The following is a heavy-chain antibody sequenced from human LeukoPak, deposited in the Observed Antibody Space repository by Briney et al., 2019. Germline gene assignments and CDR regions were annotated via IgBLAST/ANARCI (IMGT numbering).Heavy chain of an antibody. CDR1: GFTFSSYG. Sequence: GRSLRLSCAASGFTFSSYGMHWVRQAPGKGLEWVAVISYDGSNKYYADSVKGRFTISRDNSKNTLYLQMNSLRAEDTAVYYCARDRYCSSTSCLLLFDYWGQGTLVTVSS. J-gene: IGHJ4*02. V-gene: IGHV3-30*03. D-gene: IGHD2-2*01. CDR3: ARDRYCSSTSCLLLFDY. CDR2: ISYDGSNK.